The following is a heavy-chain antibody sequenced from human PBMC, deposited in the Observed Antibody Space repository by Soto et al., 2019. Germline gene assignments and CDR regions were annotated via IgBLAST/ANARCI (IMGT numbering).Heavy chain of an antibody. CDR1: GYPYTNSY. Sequence: QVQLVQSGAEVRKPGASVKVSCKASGYPYTNSYMHWVRQAPGQGLEWMGWIHPNTGGTNYAQKFQGRVTMTRDTSVSTAYTELNRLTSDDTAIYFCASDFRTRGWFRQAGNFAMDVWGQGTTVTVS. CDR3: ASDFRTRGWFRQAGNFAMDV. D-gene: IGHD6-19*01. V-gene: IGHV1-2*02. CDR2: IHPNTGGT. J-gene: IGHJ6*02.